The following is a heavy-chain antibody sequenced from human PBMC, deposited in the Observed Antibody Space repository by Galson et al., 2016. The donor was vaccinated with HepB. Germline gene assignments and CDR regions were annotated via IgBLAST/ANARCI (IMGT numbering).Heavy chain of an antibody. CDR1: GFSFNSHG. D-gene: IGHD5-24*01. CDR3: ARDLLEVPAYYYYGMDV. V-gene: IGHV3-33*01. CDR2: IWYDGSKR. J-gene: IGHJ6*02. Sequence: SLRLSCAASGFSFNSHGMHWVRQAPGKGLEWVAVIWYDGSKRYSAESVKGRFTISRDNSENKLFLQMNSLRPEDTAVYYCARDLLEVPAYYYYGMDVWGQGTTVTVSS.